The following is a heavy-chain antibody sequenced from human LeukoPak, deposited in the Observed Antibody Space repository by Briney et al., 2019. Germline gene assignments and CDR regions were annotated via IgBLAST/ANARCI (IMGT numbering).Heavy chain of an antibody. CDR2: IHHSGST. CDR3: ARSYYDSRGRFDP. D-gene: IGHD3-22*01. V-gene: IGHV4-38-2*02. Sequence: PSETPSLTCTVSGYSISSGYYWGWVRQPPGKGLEWIGTIHHSGSTYYSPSLRSRVTTSVDTSKNQFSLSLSSVTAADTAVYYCARSYYDSRGRFDPWGRGTLVTVSS. CDR1: GYSISSGYY. J-gene: IGHJ5*02.